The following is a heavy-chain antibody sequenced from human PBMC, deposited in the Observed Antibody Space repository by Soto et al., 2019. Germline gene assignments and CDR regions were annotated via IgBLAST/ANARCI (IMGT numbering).Heavy chain of an antibody. J-gene: IGHJ4*02. CDR3: ATRHSSPSYDF. V-gene: IGHV5-51*01. CDR1: GYRFTDHW. Sequence: GESLKISCKGSGYRFTDHWIGWVRQMPGKGLEWMGVIYPGDSDVRITPSFQGQVTISVDKSINTAYPQWSSLKASDTAFYYCATRHSSPSYDFWGEGTLVTVSS. CDR2: IYPGDSDV. D-gene: IGHD6-6*01.